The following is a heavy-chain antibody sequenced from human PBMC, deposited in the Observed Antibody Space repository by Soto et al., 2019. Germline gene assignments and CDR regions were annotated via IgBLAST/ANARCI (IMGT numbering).Heavy chain of an antibody. J-gene: IGHJ6*03. D-gene: IGHD1-1*01. CDR1: GYTFTSYD. CDR3: ARGKQPLEMYLTSDYYYMDV. CDR2: MNPNSGNT. V-gene: IGHV1-8*01. Sequence: ASVKVSCKASGYTFTSYDINWVRQATGQGLEWMGWMNPNSGNTGYAQKFQGRVTMTRNTSISTAYMELSSLRSEDTAVYYCARGKQPLEMYLTSDYYYMDVWGKGTTVTVSS.